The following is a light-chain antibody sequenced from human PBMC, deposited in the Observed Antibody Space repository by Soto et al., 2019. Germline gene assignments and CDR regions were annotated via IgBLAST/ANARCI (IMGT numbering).Light chain of an antibody. J-gene: IGLJ2*01. CDR2: ENN. V-gene: IGLV1-51*02. CDR3: GTWDSSLSAVV. Sequence: QSVLTQPPSVSAAPGQTVTISCSGSSSNIGNHYVSWYQQLPGTAPKLLIYENNKRPSGIPDRFSGSKSGTSATLGITGLQTWDEGDYYCGTWDSSLSAVVFGGGTKLTVL. CDR1: SSNIGNHY.